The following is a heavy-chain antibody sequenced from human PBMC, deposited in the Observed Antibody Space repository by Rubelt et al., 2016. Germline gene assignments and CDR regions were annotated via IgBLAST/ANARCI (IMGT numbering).Heavy chain of an antibody. D-gene: IGHD6-13*01. Sequence: EVQLVESGGGLVQPGGSLRLSCAASGFTFSSYSMNWVRQAPGKGLEWVSYISSSSSTIYYADSVKGRFTISRDNAKNSLYLQMNSLRAEDTAVYYCAREGQSSSWYGAFDIWGQGTMVTVSS. CDR1: GFTFSSYS. V-gene: IGHV3-48*04. CDR3: AREGQSSSWYGAFDI. CDR2: ISSSSSTI. J-gene: IGHJ3*02.